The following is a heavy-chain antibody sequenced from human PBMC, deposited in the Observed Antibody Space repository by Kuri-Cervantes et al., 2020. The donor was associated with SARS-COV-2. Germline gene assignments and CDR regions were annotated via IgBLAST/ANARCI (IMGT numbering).Heavy chain of an antibody. J-gene: IGHJ5*02. Sequence: GESLKISCAASGFTFSSYAMHWVRQAPGKGLEWVAVISYDGSNKYYADSVKGRFTISRDNSKNTLYLQMNSLRAEDTAVYYCARAFFTMVRRIPYPLDPWGQGTLVTVSS. CDR3: ARAFFTMVRRIPYPLDP. CDR1: GFTFSSYA. CDR2: ISYDGSNK. D-gene: IGHD3-10*01. V-gene: IGHV3-30-3*01.